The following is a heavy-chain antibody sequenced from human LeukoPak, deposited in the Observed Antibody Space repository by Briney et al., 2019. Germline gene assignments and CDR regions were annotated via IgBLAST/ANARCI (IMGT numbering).Heavy chain of an antibody. CDR1: GGSFSGYY. J-gene: IGHJ6*03. CDR3: ARHRYCSSTSCYADYYFYYMDV. Sequence: SETLSLTCAVYGGSFSGYYWSWIRQPPGKGLEWIGEINHSGSTNYNPSLKSRVTISVDTSKNQFSLKLSSVTAADTAVYYCARHRYCSSTSCYADYYFYYMDVWGKGTTVTISS. CDR2: INHSGST. D-gene: IGHD2-2*01. V-gene: IGHV4-34*01.